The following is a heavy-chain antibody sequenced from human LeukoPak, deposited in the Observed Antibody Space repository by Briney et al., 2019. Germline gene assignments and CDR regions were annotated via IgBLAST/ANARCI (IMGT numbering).Heavy chain of an antibody. J-gene: IGHJ5*02. Sequence: GGSLRLSCAASGFTFSSYAMRWVRQAPGKGLEGVAVISYDGSNKYYADSVKGRFTISRDNSKNTLYLQMNSLRAEDTAVYYCAREGVSLVVGENWFDPWGQGTLVTVSS. CDR1: GFTFSSYA. D-gene: IGHD4-17*01. V-gene: IGHV3-30*04. CDR3: AREGVSLVVGENWFDP. CDR2: ISYDGSNK.